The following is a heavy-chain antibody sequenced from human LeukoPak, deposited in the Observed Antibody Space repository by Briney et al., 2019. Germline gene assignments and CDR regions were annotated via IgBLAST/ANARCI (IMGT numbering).Heavy chain of an antibody. CDR2: IKQDGSEK. Sequence: SGGSPRLSCAASGLTFSNYWMDWVRQAPGKGLEWVANIKQDGSEKNYVDSVKGRFIISRDNAKNSLYLQMNTLRADDTAVYYCARDGFGTGSNWGQGTLVTVSS. J-gene: IGHJ4*02. CDR3: ARDGFGTGSN. D-gene: IGHD3-16*01. V-gene: IGHV3-7*03. CDR1: GLTFSNYW.